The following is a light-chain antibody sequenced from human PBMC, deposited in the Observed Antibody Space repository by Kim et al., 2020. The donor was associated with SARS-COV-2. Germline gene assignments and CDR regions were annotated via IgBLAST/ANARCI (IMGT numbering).Light chain of an antibody. Sequence: DMQMTQSPSSLSASLGDRVTITCRASQGIDNSLAWYQQKAGGVPKLLIYAASTLQSGVPSRFSGSASGTDFTLTISSLQPEDVAVYYCQKDDSVPLSFGGGTKLEI. V-gene: IGKV1-27*01. CDR2: AAS. CDR1: QGIDNS. J-gene: IGKJ4*01. CDR3: QKDDSVPLS.